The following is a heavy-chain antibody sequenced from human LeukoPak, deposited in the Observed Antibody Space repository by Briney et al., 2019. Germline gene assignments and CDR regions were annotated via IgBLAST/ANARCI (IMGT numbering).Heavy chain of an antibody. CDR2: ISGDEIWT. CDR3: AREYNSGPKQTDAFDI. CDR1: GFTFSSYG. Sequence: GRSLRLSCAASGFTFSSYGMHWVRQVPGKGLVWVSRISGDEIWTSYADSVKGRFIISRDNAKDTLYLQMNSLRTEDTAVYYCAREYNSGPKQTDAFDIWGQGTMVTVSS. J-gene: IGHJ3*02. D-gene: IGHD3-22*01. V-gene: IGHV3-74*01.